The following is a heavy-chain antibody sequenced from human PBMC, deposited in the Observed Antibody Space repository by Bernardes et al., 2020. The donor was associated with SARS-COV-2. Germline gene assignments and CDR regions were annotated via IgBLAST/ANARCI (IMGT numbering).Heavy chain of an antibody. V-gene: IGHV1-69*04. CDR3: ARDPEYCGGDCSDIPGDAFDI. J-gene: IGHJ3*02. D-gene: IGHD2-21*02. CDR1: GGTFSSYA. Sequence: SVKVSCKASGGTFSSYAISWVRQAPGQGLEWMGRIIPILGIANYAQKFQGRVTITADKSTSTAYMELSSLRSEDTAVYYCARDPEYCGGDCSDIPGDAFDIWGQGTMVTVSS. CDR2: IIPILGIA.